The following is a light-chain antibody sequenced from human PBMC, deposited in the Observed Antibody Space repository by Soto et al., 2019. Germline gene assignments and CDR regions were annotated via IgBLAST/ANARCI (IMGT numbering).Light chain of an antibody. Sequence: IVLTQSPGTLSLSPGERTTLSCRASQSISRYLAWYQQKPGQAPRLLIYGASSRATGIPDRFSGSGSGTDFTLTISRLEPEDFAVYYCQQYGSSRTFGQGTKVDIK. V-gene: IGKV3-20*01. CDR2: GAS. CDR3: QQYGSSRT. CDR1: QSISRY. J-gene: IGKJ1*01.